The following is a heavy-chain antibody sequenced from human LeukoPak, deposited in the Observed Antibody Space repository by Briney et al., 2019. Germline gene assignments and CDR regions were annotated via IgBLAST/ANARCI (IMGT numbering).Heavy chain of an antibody. Sequence: PGGSLRLSCAASGFTFSSYWMHWVRQAPGKGLVWVSRINSDASSTSYADSVKGRFTISRDNSKNTLYLQMNSLRAEDTAVYYCASAAVAGQFDYWGQGTLVTVSS. CDR2: INSDASST. V-gene: IGHV3-74*01. J-gene: IGHJ4*02. CDR3: ASAAVAGQFDY. D-gene: IGHD6-19*01. CDR1: GFTFSSYW.